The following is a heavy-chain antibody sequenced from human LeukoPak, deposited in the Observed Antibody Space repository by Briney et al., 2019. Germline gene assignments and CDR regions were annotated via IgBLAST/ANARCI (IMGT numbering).Heavy chain of an antibody. CDR1: AGSISSSSYY. CDR2: IYYSGST. Sequence: PSETLSLTCTVSAGSISSSSYYWGWIRQPPGKGLEWIGSIYYSGSTYYNPSLKSRVTISVDTSKNQFSLKLSSVTAADTAVYYCARGRGYSSSWYYWGQGTLVTVSS. J-gene: IGHJ4*02. D-gene: IGHD6-13*01. V-gene: IGHV4-39*07. CDR3: ARGRGYSSSWYY.